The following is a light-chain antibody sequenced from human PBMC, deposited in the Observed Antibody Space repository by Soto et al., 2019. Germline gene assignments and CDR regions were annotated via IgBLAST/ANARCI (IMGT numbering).Light chain of an antibody. V-gene: IGKV1-33*01. CDR3: QQYEKLPLT. J-gene: IGKJ4*01. CDR1: QSIVNY. CDR2: DAS. Sequence: DVQLTQSPSTLSASVGDRVAITCQASQSIVNYLNWFQQRPGKAPQLLISDASHLEPGVPSRFSGQRSGTDFTLIISSRQREDFATYYCQQYEKLPLTFGGGTRVEV.